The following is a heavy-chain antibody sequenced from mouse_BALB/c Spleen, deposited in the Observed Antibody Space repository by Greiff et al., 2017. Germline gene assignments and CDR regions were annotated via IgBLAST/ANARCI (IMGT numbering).Heavy chain of an antibody. Sequence: VQLQQPGAELVKPGAPVKLSCKASGYTFTSYWMNWVKQRPGRGLEWIGRIDPSDSETHYNQKFKDKATLTVDKSSSTAYIQLSSLTSEDSAVYYCARGGLLRSYYFDYWGQGTTLTVSS. D-gene: IGHD1-1*01. V-gene: IGHV1-69*02. CDR1: GYTFTSYW. CDR3: ARGGLLRSYYFDY. CDR2: IDPSDSET. J-gene: IGHJ2*01.